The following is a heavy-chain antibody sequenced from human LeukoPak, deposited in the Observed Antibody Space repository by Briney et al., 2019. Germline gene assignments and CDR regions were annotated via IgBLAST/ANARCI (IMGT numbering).Heavy chain of an antibody. CDR1: GFTFSSYG. Sequence: GGPLRLSCAASGFTFSSYGMHWVRQAPGKGLEWVAVIWYDGSNKYYADSVKGRFTISRDNSKSTVYLQMNSLRAEDTAVYYCAVSRVGDSGDAFDIWGQGTMVTVSS. CDR2: IWYDGSNK. J-gene: IGHJ3*02. V-gene: IGHV3-33*01. CDR3: AVSRVGDSGDAFDI. D-gene: IGHD4-17*01.